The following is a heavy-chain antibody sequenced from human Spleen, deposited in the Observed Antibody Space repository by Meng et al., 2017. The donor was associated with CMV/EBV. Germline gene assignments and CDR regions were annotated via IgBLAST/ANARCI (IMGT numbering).Heavy chain of an antibody. D-gene: IGHD3-3*01. CDR3: ARDRAIFGPESGGMDV. CDR1: GFYFTGYY. V-gene: IGHV1-2*02. Sequence: ASVKVSCKASGFYFTGYYMHWVRQAPGQGLEWMGWINPNSGGTKYAQKFQGRVTMTRDTSTTTVYMELGSLISEDTALYYCARDRAIFGPESGGMDVWGQGTTVTVSS. CDR2: INPNSGGT. J-gene: IGHJ6*02.